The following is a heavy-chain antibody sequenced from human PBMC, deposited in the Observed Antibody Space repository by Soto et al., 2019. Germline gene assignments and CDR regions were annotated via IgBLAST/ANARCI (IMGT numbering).Heavy chain of an antibody. CDR2: IKQDGSEK. CDR1: GFTLSNYW. CDR3: MTTVTTFGC. V-gene: IGHV3-7*05. J-gene: IGHJ4*02. D-gene: IGHD4-17*01. Sequence: EVQLVESGGGLVQPGGSLRLSCTASGFTLSNYWMNWVRQAPEKGLEWVANIKQDGSEKNYVDSVKGRFTISRDNAKNSLYLQMTSLRADDTTMYYCMTTVTTFGCWGQGTLVTVSS.